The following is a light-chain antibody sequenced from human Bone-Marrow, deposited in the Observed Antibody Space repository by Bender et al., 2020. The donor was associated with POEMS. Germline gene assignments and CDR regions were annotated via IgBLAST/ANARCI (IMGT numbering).Light chain of an antibody. CDR2: DVT. J-gene: IGLJ2*01. Sequence: QSALTQPASVSGSLGQSITISCTGTGSDIGAYNYVSWHQQHPGKAPKLIIYDVTNRPSGVSNRFSGSKSGNTATLTISGLQAEDEADYYCSSYIGSSTLVVFGGGTKLTVL. V-gene: IGLV2-14*03. CDR1: GSDIGAYNY. CDR3: SSYIGSSTLVV.